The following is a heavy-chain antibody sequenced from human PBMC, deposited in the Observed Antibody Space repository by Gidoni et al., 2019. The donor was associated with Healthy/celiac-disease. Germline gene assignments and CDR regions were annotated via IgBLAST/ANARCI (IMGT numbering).Heavy chain of an antibody. CDR1: GFTFSSYW. CDR2: IKQDGSEK. Sequence: VQLVESGGGLVQPGGSLRLSCAASGFTFSSYWMSWVRQAPGKGLEWVANIKQDGSEKYYVDSVKGRFTISRDNAKNSLYLQMNSLRAEDTAVYYCARETPYNWNYEGFDYWGQGTLVTVSS. J-gene: IGHJ4*02. D-gene: IGHD1-7*01. CDR3: ARETPYNWNYEGFDY. V-gene: IGHV3-7*01.